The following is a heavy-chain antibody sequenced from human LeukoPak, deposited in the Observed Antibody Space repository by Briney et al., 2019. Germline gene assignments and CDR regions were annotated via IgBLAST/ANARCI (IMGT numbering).Heavy chain of an antibody. D-gene: IGHD1-7*01. V-gene: IGHV4-39*07. J-gene: IGHJ4*02. CDR1: GAFISDRSHY. CDR2: IYYGGGT. Sequence: SETLSLTCTVSGAFISDRSHYWGWIRQPPGKGLEWIGTIYYGGGTYYNPSLQSRVSISIDTSKNLFSLSLNSVTAADTAVYFCVRDSRINWYYNWGQGTLVTVSS. CDR3: VRDSRINWYYN.